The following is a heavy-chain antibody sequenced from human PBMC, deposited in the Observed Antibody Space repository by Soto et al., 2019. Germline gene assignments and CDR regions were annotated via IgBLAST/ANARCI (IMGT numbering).Heavy chain of an antibody. V-gene: IGHV3-23*01. J-gene: IGHJ4*02. CDR3: AKAGSFPHYYFDY. D-gene: IGHD6-19*01. CDR1: GFAFSSYA. CDR2: ISASGDRT. Sequence: EVHLLESGGDLQQPGGSLRLSCAASGFAFSSYAMTWVRQAPGKGLEWVSTISASGDRTYYSDSVRGRLTISRDNSKNTLYLQMNSLRAEDTAVYYCAKAGSFPHYYFDYWGQGTLVTVSS.